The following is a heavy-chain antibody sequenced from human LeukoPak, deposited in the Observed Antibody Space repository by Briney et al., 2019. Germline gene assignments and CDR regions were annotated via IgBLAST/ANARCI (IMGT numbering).Heavy chain of an antibody. CDR1: GGSISSYY. Sequence: SETLSLTCTVSGGSISSYYWTWVRQPPGKGLEWIGYIDYSGTTNYNPSLKSRVTISVDTSKNQFSLKLSSVTAADTAVYYCARGYGGNNDAFDIWGQGTMVTVSS. J-gene: IGHJ3*02. V-gene: IGHV4-59*01. CDR2: IDYSGTT. CDR3: ARGYGGNNDAFDI. D-gene: IGHD4-23*01.